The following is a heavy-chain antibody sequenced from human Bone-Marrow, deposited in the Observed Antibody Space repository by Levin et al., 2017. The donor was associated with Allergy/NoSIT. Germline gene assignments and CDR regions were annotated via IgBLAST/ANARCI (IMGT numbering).Heavy chain of an antibody. CDR3: ARARGMSTRWYFDY. D-gene: IGHD6-13*01. V-gene: IGHV1-69*01. Sequence: KISCQASGGTFSSYTITWVRQAPGQGLEWMGGIIPIFDTANYAQKFQGRVTITADESTSTAYMELSSLRSEDTAVYYCARARGMSTRWYFDYWGQGTLVTVSS. CDR2: IIPIFDTA. CDR1: GGTFSSYT. J-gene: IGHJ4*02.